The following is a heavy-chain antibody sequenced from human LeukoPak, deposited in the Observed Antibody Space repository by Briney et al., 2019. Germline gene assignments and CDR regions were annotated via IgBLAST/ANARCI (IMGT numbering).Heavy chain of an antibody. D-gene: IGHD6-13*01. CDR3: ARASSSWSPFDY. Sequence: SETLSLTCTVSGGSISSYYWSWIRQPPGKGLEWIGYIYYSGSTNYSPSLKSRVTISVDTSKNQFSLKLSSVTAADTAVYYCARASSSWSPFDYWGQGTLVTVSS. CDR2: IYYSGST. J-gene: IGHJ4*02. V-gene: IGHV4-59*08. CDR1: GGSISSYY.